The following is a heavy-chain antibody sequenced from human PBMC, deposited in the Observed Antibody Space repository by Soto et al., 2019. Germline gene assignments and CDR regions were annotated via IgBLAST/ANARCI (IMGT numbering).Heavy chain of an antibody. Sequence: SVKVSCKASGGTFSSYAISWVRQAPGQGLEWMGGIIPIFGTANYAQKFQGRVTITADESTSTAYMELSSLRSEDTAVYYCARAVYSYGCFDYWGQGTLVTVSS. CDR3: ARAVYSYGCFDY. D-gene: IGHD5-18*01. CDR1: GGTFSSYA. V-gene: IGHV1-69*13. J-gene: IGHJ4*02. CDR2: IIPIFGTA.